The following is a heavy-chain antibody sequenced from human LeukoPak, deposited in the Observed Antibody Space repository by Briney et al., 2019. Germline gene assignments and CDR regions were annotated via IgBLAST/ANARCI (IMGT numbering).Heavy chain of an antibody. D-gene: IGHD1-26*01. J-gene: IGHJ4*02. Sequence: PSETLSLTCTVSGGSVNSGTYYWSWIRQPPGKGLEWIGYIYFSGSTNYNPSLKSRVTISGDTSKNQFSLKLSSVTAADTAVYYCARARNSGSYHDWGQGTLVTVSS. CDR1: GGSVNSGTYY. CDR2: IYFSGST. V-gene: IGHV4-61*01. CDR3: ARARNSGSYHD.